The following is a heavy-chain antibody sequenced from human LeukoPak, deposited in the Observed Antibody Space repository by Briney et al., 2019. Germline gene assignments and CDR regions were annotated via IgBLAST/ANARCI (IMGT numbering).Heavy chain of an antibody. D-gene: IGHD2-15*01. J-gene: IGHJ6*02. V-gene: IGHV3-30*03. Sequence: GRSLRLSCAASRFTFSTYGMHWVRQAPGKGLEWVAVISYDGSNKYYADSVKGRFTISRDNSKNTLYLQMNSLRAEDTAVYYCARRGHCSGGSCYSGDYYGMDVWGQGTTVTVSS. CDR3: ARRGHCSGGSCYSGDYYGMDV. CDR2: ISYDGSNK. CDR1: RFTFSTYG.